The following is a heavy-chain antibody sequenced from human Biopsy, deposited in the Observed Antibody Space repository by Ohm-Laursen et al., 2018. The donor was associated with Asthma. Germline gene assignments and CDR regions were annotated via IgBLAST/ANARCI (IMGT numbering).Heavy chain of an antibody. CDR3: ARVQKSPGDRWFDP. V-gene: IGHV1-2*06. CDR1: AYTFIGYH. D-gene: IGHD7-27*01. Sequence: DSVKVSCKASAYTFIGYHLHWVRQAPGEGLEWMGLINPNGGATIYAQKFQGRVTMTRDTSISTAYMELSRLTSDDTAVYYCARVQKSPGDRWFDPWGQGTLVTVSS. J-gene: IGHJ5*02. CDR2: INPNGGAT.